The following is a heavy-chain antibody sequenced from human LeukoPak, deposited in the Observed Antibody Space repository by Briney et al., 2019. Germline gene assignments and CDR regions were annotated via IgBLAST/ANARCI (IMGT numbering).Heavy chain of an antibody. CDR1: GFTFSSYG. CDR2: ISYDGSNK. J-gene: IGHJ6*03. Sequence: GRSLRLSCAASGFTFSSYGMHWVRQAPGKGLEWVAVISYDGSNKYYADSVKGRFTISRDNSKNTLYLQMNSLRAEDTAVYYCAKDGQYCSGGSCYPGVHYYMDVWGKGTTVTVSS. CDR3: AKDGQYCSGGSCYPGVHYYMDV. D-gene: IGHD2-15*01. V-gene: IGHV3-30*18.